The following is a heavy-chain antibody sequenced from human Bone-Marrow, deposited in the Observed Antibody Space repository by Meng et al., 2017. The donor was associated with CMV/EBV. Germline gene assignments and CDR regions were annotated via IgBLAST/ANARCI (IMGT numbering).Heavy chain of an antibody. V-gene: IGHV3-30*04. CDR3: ARGEVTIFGVLSNPYYYYGMAV. CDR1: GFTFSSYA. D-gene: IGHD3-3*01. Sequence: GESLKISCAASGFTFSSYAMHWVRQAPGKGLEWVAVISYDGSNKYYADSVKGRFTISRDNSKNTLYLQMNSLRAEDTAVYYCARGEVTIFGVLSNPYYYYGMAVWGQGPTVTCSS. CDR2: ISYDGSNK. J-gene: IGHJ6*01.